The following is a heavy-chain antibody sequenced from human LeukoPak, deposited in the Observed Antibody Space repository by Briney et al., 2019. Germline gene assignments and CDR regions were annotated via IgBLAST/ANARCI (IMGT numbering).Heavy chain of an antibody. V-gene: IGHV4-59*08. CDR2: ISYSGRT. J-gene: IGHJ4*02. D-gene: IGHD4-17*01. CDR1: GGSISSDY. CDR3: GSGLSRYGRSTIDY. Sequence: SETLSLTCTVSGGSISSDYWSWIRQPPGKGLEWIGCISYSGRTYYNPSLRSRVTISVDTSKNHFSLILSSVTAADTAVYYCGSGLSRYGRSTIDYWGQGTLVTVSS.